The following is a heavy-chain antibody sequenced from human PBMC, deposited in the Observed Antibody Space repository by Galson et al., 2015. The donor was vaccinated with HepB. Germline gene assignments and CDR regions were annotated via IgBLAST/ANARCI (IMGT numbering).Heavy chain of an antibody. CDR2: ISSDGSNK. CDR3: GKASALMSGSYSPFDY. V-gene: IGHV3-30*18. D-gene: IGHD1-26*01. J-gene: IGHJ4*02. Sequence: SLRLSCAASGFSFSTYGMHWVRQAPGKGLEWVAFISSDGSNKYYAESVKGRFTISRDNSKNTLHLQMNSLGIEDTAVYYCGKASALMSGSYSPFDYWGQGTRVTVSS. CDR1: GFSFSTYG.